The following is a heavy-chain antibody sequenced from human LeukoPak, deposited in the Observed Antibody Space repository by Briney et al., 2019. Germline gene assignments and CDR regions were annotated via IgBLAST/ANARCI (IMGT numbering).Heavy chain of an antibody. Sequence: GGSLRLSCAASGFTLSDLHMDWVRQAPGKGLEWVGRTRNKARSHTTEYAASVKGRFTISRDDSQNSLYLQMNSLKTEDTGVYYCAVPGVSSAPTGDFDYWGQGTLVTVSS. CDR3: AVPGVSSAPTGDFDY. J-gene: IGHJ4*02. D-gene: IGHD2-2*01. V-gene: IGHV3-72*01. CDR2: TRNKARSHTT. CDR1: GFTLSDLH.